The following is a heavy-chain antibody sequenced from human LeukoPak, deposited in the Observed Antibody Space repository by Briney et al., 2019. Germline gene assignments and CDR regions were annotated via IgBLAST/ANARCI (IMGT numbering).Heavy chain of an antibody. Sequence: ASVKVSCKASGYTFTSYGTSWVRQAPGQGLECGGWISAYNGNTNYAQKLQGRVTITRDTSASTAYMELSSLRSEDTAVYYCARDAMVRENWFDPWGQGTLVTVSS. D-gene: IGHD3-10*01. V-gene: IGHV1-18*01. J-gene: IGHJ5*02. CDR1: GYTFTSYG. CDR2: ISAYNGNT. CDR3: ARDAMVRENWFDP.